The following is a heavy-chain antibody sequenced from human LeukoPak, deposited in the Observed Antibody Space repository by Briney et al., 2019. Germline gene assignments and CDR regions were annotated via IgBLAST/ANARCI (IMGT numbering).Heavy chain of an antibody. J-gene: IGHJ6*02. D-gene: IGHD6-13*01. Sequence: GGFLRLSCAASGFTFSDYYMSWIRQAPGKGLEWVSYISSSGSTIYYADSVKGRFTISRDNAKNSLYLQMNSLRAEDTAVYYCARDLAAAGYYYYYGMDVWGQGTTVTVSS. CDR1: GFTFSDYY. V-gene: IGHV3-11*01. CDR3: ARDLAAAGYYYYYGMDV. CDR2: ISSSGSTI.